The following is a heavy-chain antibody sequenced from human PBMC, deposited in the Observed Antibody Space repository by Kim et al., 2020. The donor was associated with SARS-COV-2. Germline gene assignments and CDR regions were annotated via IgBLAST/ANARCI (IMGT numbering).Heavy chain of an antibody. D-gene: IGHD5-18*01. CDR1: GFTFTSFA. V-gene: IGHV3-23*01. J-gene: IGHJ1*01. Sequence: GGSLRLSCVGSGFTFTSFAMSWVRQAPGKGLEWISAVSGSGEVTFYADSVEGRFTISRENSRNTLYLQMTSLGADDTAIYYCAKDFSSDRRAWIHDAWG. CDR3: AKDFSSDRRAWIHDA. CDR2: VSGSGEVT.